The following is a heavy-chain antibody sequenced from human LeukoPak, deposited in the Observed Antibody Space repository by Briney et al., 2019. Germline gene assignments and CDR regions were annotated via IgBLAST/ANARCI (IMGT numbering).Heavy chain of an antibody. V-gene: IGHV4-39*01. CDR2: IYYSGST. J-gene: IGHJ6*02. CDR1: GASISNYD. Sequence: SDTLSLTCTVSGASISNYDSGWIRKPPGTGLEWIGSIYYSGSTYYNPSLKSRVTISVDTSKNQFSLKLSSVSDADTAVYYCARHPGYGDYAGYGMDVWGQGTTVTVSS. D-gene: IGHD4-17*01. CDR3: ARHPGYGDYAGYGMDV.